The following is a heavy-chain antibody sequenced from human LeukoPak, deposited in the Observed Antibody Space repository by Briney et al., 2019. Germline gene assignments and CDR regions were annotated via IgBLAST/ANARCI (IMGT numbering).Heavy chain of an antibody. D-gene: IGHD3-22*01. V-gene: IGHV1-69*13. Sequence: SVKVSCKASGYNFTSYTISWVRQAPGQGLEWMGGIIPIFGPADYAQKFQGRVTITADESTSTAYLELSSLRSEDTAVYYCATSLPYGYYDSGGSNWFDPWGQGTLVTVSS. CDR3: ATSLPYGYYDSGGSNWFDP. CDR1: GYNFTSYT. CDR2: IIPIFGPA. J-gene: IGHJ5*02.